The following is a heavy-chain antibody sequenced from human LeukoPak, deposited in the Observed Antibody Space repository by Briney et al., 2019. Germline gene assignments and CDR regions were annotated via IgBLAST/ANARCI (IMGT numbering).Heavy chain of an antibody. D-gene: IGHD3-9*01. CDR2: IVVGSGNT. CDR1: GFTFTSSA. V-gene: IGHV1-58*02. CDR3: AAATYDILTGYLYYYYMDV. J-gene: IGHJ6*03. Sequence: ASVKVSCKASGFTFTSSAMQWVRQARGQRLEWIGWIVVGSGNTNYAQKFQERVTITRDMSTSTAYMELSSLRSKDTAVYYCAAATYDILTGYLYYYYMDVWGKGTTVTVSS.